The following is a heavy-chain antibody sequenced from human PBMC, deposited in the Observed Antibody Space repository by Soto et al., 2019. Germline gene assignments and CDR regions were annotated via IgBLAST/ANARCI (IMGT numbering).Heavy chain of an antibody. CDR3: ARVRGNEYYYGSGSYYYFDY. CDR2: INHSGST. V-gene: IGHV4-34*01. CDR1: GGSFSGYY. Sequence: SETLSLTCAVYGGSFSGYYWSWIRQPPGKGLEWIGEINHSGSTNYNPSLKSRVTISVDTSKNQFSLKLSSVTAADTAVYYCARVRGNEYYYGSGSYYYFDYWGQGTLVTVSS. D-gene: IGHD3-10*01. J-gene: IGHJ4*02.